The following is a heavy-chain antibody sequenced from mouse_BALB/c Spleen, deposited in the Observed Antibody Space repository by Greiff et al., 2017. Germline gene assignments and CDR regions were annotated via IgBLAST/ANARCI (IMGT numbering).Heavy chain of an antibody. J-gene: IGHJ3*01. CDR2: IDPENGNT. V-gene: IGHV14-1*02. CDR1: GFNIKDYY. CDR3: ARSGAWFAY. Sequence: EVMLVESGAELVRPGALVKLSCKASGFNIKDYYMHWVKQRPEQGLEWIGWIDPENGNTIYDPKFQGKASITADTSSNTAYLQLSSLTSEDTAVYYCARSGAWFAYWGQGTLVTVSA.